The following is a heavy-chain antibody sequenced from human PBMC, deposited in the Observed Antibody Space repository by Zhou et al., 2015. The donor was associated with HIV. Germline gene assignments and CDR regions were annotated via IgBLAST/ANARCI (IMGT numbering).Heavy chain of an antibody. CDR2: IIPIFGTA. Sequence: QVQLVQSGAEVKKPGSSVKVSCKASGGTFSSYAISWVRQAPGQGLEWMGGIIPIFGTANYAQKFQGRVTITADESTSTAYMELSSLRSEDTAVYYCARDYIYADSSGWPGGFDYWGQGTLVTVSS. J-gene: IGHJ4*02. CDR1: GGTFSSYA. CDR3: ARDYIYADSSGWPGGFDY. V-gene: IGHV1-69*01. D-gene: IGHD6-19*01.